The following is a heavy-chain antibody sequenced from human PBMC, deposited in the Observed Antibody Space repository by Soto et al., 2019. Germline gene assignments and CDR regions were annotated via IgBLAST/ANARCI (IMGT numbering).Heavy chain of an antibody. CDR1: GFTPTTTP. V-gene: IGHV3-23*01. D-gene: IGHD3-9*01. Sequence: GGSLRLSCAGAGFTPTTTPLSWVRQPPGKGLEWVTTISGTASRTYYVDSVKGRFFISRDNSKNTVTLQMNNLTVDDTAVYYCASSFRYFDNWGQGTRVTVSS. CDR2: ISGTASRT. CDR3: ASSFRYFDN. J-gene: IGHJ4*02.